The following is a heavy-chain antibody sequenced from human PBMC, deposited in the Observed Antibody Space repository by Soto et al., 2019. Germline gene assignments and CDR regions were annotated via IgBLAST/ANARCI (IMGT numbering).Heavy chain of an antibody. Sequence: EVQLVESGGGLVKPGQSLRFSCTASGFNFSAYGMSWVRQAPGKGLEWVSSITFSSLYIYYAESVRGRFVISRDDSKNSLFLQMDSLKTEDTAFYYCARSGDVAVGWFDPWGQGTQVTVSS. D-gene: IGHD3-10*01. CDR3: ARSGDVAVGWFDP. V-gene: IGHV3-21*02. CDR1: GFNFSAYG. J-gene: IGHJ5*02. CDR2: ITFSSLYI.